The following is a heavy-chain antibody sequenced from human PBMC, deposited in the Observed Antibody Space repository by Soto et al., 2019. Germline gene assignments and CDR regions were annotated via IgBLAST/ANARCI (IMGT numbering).Heavy chain of an antibody. CDR2: INSGGSST. CDR3: VRVVGLEVEYVDV. V-gene: IGHV3-74*01. CDR1: GFTFSSYW. D-gene: IGHD3-3*01. J-gene: IGHJ2*01. Sequence: EVQLVESGGGLVQPGGSLRLSCAASGFTFSSYWMHWVRQAPGKGLVWVSRINSGGSSTTYADSVKGRFTISRDNAKNTLYLQMNSLRAEDTAVFYCVRVVGLEVEYVDVWGWGTLVTVSS.